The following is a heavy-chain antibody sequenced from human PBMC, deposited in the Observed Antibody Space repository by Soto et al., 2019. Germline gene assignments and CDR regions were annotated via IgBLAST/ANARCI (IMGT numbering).Heavy chain of an antibody. CDR3: TRDRGHCSGGSCHELDY. CDR2: IRSKAYGGTT. J-gene: IGHJ4*02. CDR1: GFTFGDYA. D-gene: IGHD2-15*01. Sequence: GGSLRLSCTASGFTFGDYAMSWFRQAPGKGLEWVGFIRSKAYGGTTEYAASVKGRFTISRDDSKSIAYLQMNSLKTEDTAVYYCTRDRGHCSGGSCHELDYWGQGTLVTVSS. V-gene: IGHV3-49*03.